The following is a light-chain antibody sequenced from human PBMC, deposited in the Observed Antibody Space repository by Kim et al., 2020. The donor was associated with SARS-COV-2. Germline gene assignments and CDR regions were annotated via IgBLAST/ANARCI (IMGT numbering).Light chain of an antibody. CDR2: DVT. Sequence: QSALTQPASVSGSPGQSITISCTGTSSDVGSYNYVSWYQQHPGKAPKLMIYDVTNRPSGVSNRFSGSKSGKTASLTISGLQPEDEADYYCSSYTTSTTLIFGGGTQLTVL. V-gene: IGLV2-14*03. J-gene: IGLJ2*01. CDR1: SSDVGSYNY. CDR3: SSYTTSTTLI.